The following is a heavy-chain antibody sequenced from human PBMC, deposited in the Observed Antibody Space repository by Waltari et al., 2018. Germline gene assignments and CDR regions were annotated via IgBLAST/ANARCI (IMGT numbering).Heavy chain of an antibody. J-gene: IGHJ6*02. V-gene: IGHV6-1*01. D-gene: IGHD2-15*01. CDR3: ARVGGYCSGGSCYSVDV. CDR1: GDSVSSTSAA. CDR2: TYYRSKWYN. Sequence: QVQLQQSGPGLVKPSQTLSLTCAISGDSVSSTSAAWHWIRQSPSRGLEWLGRTYYRSKWYNDYAVSVKSRITINPDTSKNQFSLQLNSVTPEDTAVYYCARVGGYCSGGSCYSVDVWGQGTTVTVSS.